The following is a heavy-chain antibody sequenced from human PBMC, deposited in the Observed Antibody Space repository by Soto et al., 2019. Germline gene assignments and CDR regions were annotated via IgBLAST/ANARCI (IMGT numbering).Heavy chain of an antibody. J-gene: IGHJ5*02. CDR2: INAGNGNT. CDR1: GYTFTSYA. V-gene: IGHV1-3*01. Sequence: ASVKVSCKASGYTFTSYAMHWVRQAPGQRLEWMGWINAGNGNTKYSQKFQGRVTITRDTSASTAYMELSSLRSEDTAVYYCARDILSSRCLVRGGLDPWGQGTLVTVSS. CDR3: ARDILSSRCLVRGGLDP. D-gene: IGHD6-19*01.